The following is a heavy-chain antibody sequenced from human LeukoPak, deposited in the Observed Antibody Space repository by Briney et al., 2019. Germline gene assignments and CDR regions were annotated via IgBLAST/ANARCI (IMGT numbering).Heavy chain of an antibody. CDR1: GFTFSKYW. CDR2: INTDGTVT. Sequence: GGSLRLSCAASGFTFSKYWMLWVRQAPGKGLESVSRINTDGTVTTYADSVKGRFTVSRDNADNTMFLQMNSVREEDTAGYYCATKQWLAPPPDSWGQGTPVTVSS. V-gene: IGHV3-74*01. CDR3: ATKQWLAPPPDS. D-gene: IGHD6-19*01. J-gene: IGHJ4*02.